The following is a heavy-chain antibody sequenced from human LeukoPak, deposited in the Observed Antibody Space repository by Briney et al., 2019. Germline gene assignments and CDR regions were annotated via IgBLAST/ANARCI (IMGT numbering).Heavy chain of an antibody. CDR2: IRDKSNSYAT. CDR1: GFTFSGSA. V-gene: IGHV3-73*01. CDR3: TRQPNFDF. J-gene: IGHJ4*02. Sequence: GGSLRLSCAASGFTFSGSAIHWVRQASGKGLEWVGRIRDKSNSYATAYAASVKGRFTISRDDSKNTAYLQMNSLKTEDTAVYYCTRQPNFDFWGQGTLVTVSS.